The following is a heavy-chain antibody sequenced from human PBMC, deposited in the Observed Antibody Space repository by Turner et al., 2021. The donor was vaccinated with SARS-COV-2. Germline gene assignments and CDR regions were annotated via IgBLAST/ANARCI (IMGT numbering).Heavy chain of an antibody. D-gene: IGHD6-25*01. CDR3: TRGFDSNSGYKSKYYGMDV. J-gene: IGHJ6*02. CDR2: IGYAGYT. CDR1: GFTIGSHD. Sequence: EAQLVEFGGGLLQPGGSLRLSCSASGFTIGSHDMHWVRQATGKGLEWVTGIGYAGYTYYSDSVKGRFTISRDNVKNSLYLQMNSLRAGDSAVYYCTRGFDSNSGYKSKYYGMDVWGQGTTVTVSS. V-gene: IGHV3-13*01.